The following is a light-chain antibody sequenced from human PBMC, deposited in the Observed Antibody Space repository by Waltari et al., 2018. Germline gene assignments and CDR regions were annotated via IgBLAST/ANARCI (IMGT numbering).Light chain of an antibody. J-gene: IGLJ2*01. CDR2: YDK. CDR1: NIAFKR. CDR3: QVWDSRSDHVI. V-gene: IGLV3-21*01. Sequence: SYVLTQPPSVSVAPGKTASISCGGNNIAFKRVHWYQQKPGQAPVLVISYDKDRPSGIPERFSGSNSGNAATLTISRVEAGDEADYYCQVWDSRSDHVIFGGGTKVTVL.